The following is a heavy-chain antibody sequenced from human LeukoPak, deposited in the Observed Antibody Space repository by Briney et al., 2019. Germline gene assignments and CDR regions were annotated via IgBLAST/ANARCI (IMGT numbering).Heavy chain of an antibody. J-gene: IGHJ1*01. CDR2: IYYSGST. CDR1: GGSISSSSYY. Sequence: SETLSLTCTVSGGSISSSSYYWGWIRQPPGKGLEWIGSIYYSGSTYYNPSLKSRVTISVDTSKNQFSLKLSSVTAADTAVYYCPLTIFGVPPSLEYFQHWGQGTLVTVSS. D-gene: IGHD3-3*01. CDR3: PLTIFGVPPSLEYFQH. V-gene: IGHV4-39*01.